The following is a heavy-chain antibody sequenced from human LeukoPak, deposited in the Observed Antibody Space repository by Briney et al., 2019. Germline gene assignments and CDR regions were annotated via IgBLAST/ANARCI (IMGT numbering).Heavy chain of an antibody. Sequence: WASVKVSCKASGYTFTSYYMHWVRQAPGQGLEWMGWISAYNGNTNYAQKLQGRVTMTTDTSTSTAYMELRSLRSDDTAVYYCARAPYSSSWYPSLYYYYMDVWGKGTTVTVSS. D-gene: IGHD6-13*01. CDR2: ISAYNGNT. J-gene: IGHJ6*03. V-gene: IGHV1-18*04. CDR1: GYTFTSYY. CDR3: ARAPYSSSWYPSLYYYYMDV.